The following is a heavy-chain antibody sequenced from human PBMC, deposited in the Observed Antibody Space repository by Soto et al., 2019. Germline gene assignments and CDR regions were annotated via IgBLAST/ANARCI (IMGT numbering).Heavy chain of an antibody. CDR3: AKDFDIWTGFFDY. V-gene: IGHV3-23*01. CDR1: GFTFSSYA. D-gene: IGHD3-9*01. Sequence: PGGSLSPSCAASGFTFSSYAMSWVRQAPGKGLEWVSAISGSGGSTYYADSVKGRFTISRDNSKNTLYLQMNSLRAEDTAVYYWAKDFDIWTGFFDYWGQGTLVTVSS. CDR2: ISGSGGST. J-gene: IGHJ4*02.